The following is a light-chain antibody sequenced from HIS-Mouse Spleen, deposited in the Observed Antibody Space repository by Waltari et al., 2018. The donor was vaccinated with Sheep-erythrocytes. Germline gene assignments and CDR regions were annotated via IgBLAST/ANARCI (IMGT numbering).Light chain of an antibody. V-gene: IGLV2-23*01. Sequence: QSALTQPASVSGSPGQSITISCPGTSSDVRSYNLVSCYQQHPGKAPKLMIYEGSKRPSGVSNRFSGSKSGNTASLTISGLQAEDEADYYCCSYAGSSTPWVFGGGTKLTVL. CDR3: CSYAGSSTPWV. CDR1: SSDVRSYNL. CDR2: EGS. J-gene: IGLJ3*02.